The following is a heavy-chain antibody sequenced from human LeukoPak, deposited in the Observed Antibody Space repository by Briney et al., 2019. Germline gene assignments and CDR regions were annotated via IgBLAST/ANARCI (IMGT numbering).Heavy chain of an antibody. CDR2: ISGSGGST. Sequence: GGSPRLSCAASGFTFSSYAMSWVRQAPGKGLEWVAAISGSGGSTYYADSVKGRFTISRDNSKNTLYLQMNSLGAEDTAVYYCAKEGYSGYDFSGYYYGMDVWGQGTTVTVSS. D-gene: IGHD5-12*01. J-gene: IGHJ6*02. V-gene: IGHV3-23*01. CDR1: GFTFSSYA. CDR3: AKEGYSGYDFSGYYYGMDV.